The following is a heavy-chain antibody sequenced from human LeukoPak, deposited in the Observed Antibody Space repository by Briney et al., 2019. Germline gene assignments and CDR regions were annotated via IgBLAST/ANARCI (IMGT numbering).Heavy chain of an antibody. V-gene: IGHV3-23*01. CDR3: AQIYLDY. CDR2: IIVSGGST. Sequence: GGSLRLSCAASGFTFSSYGMSWVRQASGKGLEWVSSIIVSGGSTYYADSVKGRFTISRDNSKNTVYLQMNSLRAEDTAVYYCAQIYLDYWGQGTLVTVSS. J-gene: IGHJ4*02. CDR1: GFTFSSYG.